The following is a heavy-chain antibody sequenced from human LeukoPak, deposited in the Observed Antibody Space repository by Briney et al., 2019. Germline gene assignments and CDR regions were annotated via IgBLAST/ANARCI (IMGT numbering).Heavy chain of an antibody. CDR1: GYTFTSYG. CDR2: ISAYNGNT. D-gene: IGHD6-13*01. Sequence: ASVKVSCKASGYTFTSYGISRVRQAPGQGLEWMGWISAYNGNTNYAQKLQGRVTMTTDTSTSTAYMELRSLRSDDTAVYYCARGREYSSSWYRGLWFDPWGQGTLVTVSS. CDR3: ARGREYSSSWYRGLWFDP. V-gene: IGHV1-18*01. J-gene: IGHJ5*02.